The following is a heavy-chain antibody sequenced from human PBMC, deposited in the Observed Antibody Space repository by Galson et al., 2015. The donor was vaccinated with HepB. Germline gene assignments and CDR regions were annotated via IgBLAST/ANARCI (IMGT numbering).Heavy chain of an antibody. D-gene: IGHD3-10*01. CDR2: IYYSGST. Sequence: QVQLQESGPGLVMPSETLSLTCTVSGGSISSYYWSWIRQPPGKGLEWIGYIYYSGSTNYNPSLKSRVTISVDTSKNQFSLKLSSVTAADTAVYYCAGGTSGVQHDYWGQGTLVTVSS. J-gene: IGHJ4*02. CDR3: AGGTSGVQHDY. CDR1: GGSISSYY. V-gene: IGHV4-59*01.